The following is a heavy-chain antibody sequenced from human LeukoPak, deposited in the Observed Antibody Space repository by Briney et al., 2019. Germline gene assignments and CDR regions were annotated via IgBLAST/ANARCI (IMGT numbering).Heavy chain of an antibody. J-gene: IGHJ4*02. V-gene: IGHV3-23*01. CDR3: ALRGGSGWYEY. Sequence: GGSLRLSCAASGFTFSSYAMSWVRQAPWKGLEWVSAVSGSGVSTYYADSVKGRFTISRDNSKNTLYLQMNSLRAEDTAVYYCALRGGSGWYEYWGQVTLVTVSS. D-gene: IGHD6-19*01. CDR1: GFTFSSYA. CDR2: VSGSGVST.